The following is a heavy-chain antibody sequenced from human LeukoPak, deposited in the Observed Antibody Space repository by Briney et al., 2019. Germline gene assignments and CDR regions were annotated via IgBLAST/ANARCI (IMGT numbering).Heavy chain of an antibody. CDR2: IYYSGST. Sequence: NPSETLSLTCTVSGGSISSSSYYWGWIRQPPGKGLEWIGSIYYSGSTYYNPSLKSRVTISVDTSKNQFSLKLSSVTAADTAVYYCARGGWELLSYYYYMDVWGKGTTVTISS. J-gene: IGHJ6*03. CDR1: GGSISSSSYY. V-gene: IGHV4-39*07. CDR3: ARGGWELLSYYYYMDV. D-gene: IGHD1-26*01.